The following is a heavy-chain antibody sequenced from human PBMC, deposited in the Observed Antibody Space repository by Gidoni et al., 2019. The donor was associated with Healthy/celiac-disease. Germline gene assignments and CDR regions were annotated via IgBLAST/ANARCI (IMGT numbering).Heavy chain of an antibody. CDR3: AGDRTYCGNSVWFDP. D-gene: IGHD1-26*01. V-gene: IGHV1-46*01. Sequence: AHLALSGAEVNKPGASVKVTCMASGYSFTSYYMHWVRQAPGQGFEWIGIIDPSGRSKSYAQKFQGRDTMTRDTSTSTVYMQLSSLGSEDTAVYYCAGDRTYCGNSVWFDPWGQRTLVTVSS. CDR1: GYSFTSYY. CDR2: IDPSGRSK. J-gene: IGHJ5*02.